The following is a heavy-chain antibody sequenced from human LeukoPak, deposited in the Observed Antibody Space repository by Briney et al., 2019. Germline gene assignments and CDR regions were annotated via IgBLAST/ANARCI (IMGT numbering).Heavy chain of an antibody. V-gene: IGHV4-59*08. D-gene: IGHD1-26*01. J-gene: IGHJ3*02. CDR2: IYYSRST. CDR3: ARPSGSNYGFRVFDI. Sequence: SETLSLTCTVSGGSISNYYWSWIRQPPGKGLEWSGYIYYSRSTHYHPSLKRRATISVDTSKNHFSLKPTSVTAAHSAVYYCARPSGSNYGFRVFDISGQGTMVTVSS. CDR1: GGSISNYY.